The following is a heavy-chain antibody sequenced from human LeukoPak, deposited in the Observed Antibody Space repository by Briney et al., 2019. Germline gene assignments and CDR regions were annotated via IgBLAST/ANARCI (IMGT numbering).Heavy chain of an antibody. CDR3: ARDSDNVVPFDY. J-gene: IGHJ4*02. D-gene: IGHD6-6*01. CDR2: FSAYNGNT. V-gene: IGHV1-18*01. CDR1: GYTFTSYG. Sequence: ASVKVSCKASGYTFTSYGISWVRQAPGQGLEWMGWFSAYNGNTNYAQKLQGRVTMTTDTSTSTAYMELRSLRSDDTAVYYCARDSDNVVPFDYWGQGTLVTVSS.